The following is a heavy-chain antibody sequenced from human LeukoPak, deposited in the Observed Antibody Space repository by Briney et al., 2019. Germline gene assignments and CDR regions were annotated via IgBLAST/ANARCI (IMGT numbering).Heavy chain of an antibody. D-gene: IGHD3-3*01. CDR2: ISSNGGST. CDR1: GFTFSSYA. J-gene: IGHJ6*02. CDR3: AXXDYYDFWSGYPFYYYGMDV. V-gene: IGHV3-64*01. Sequence: GGSLRLSCAASGFTFSSYAMHWVRQAPGKGLEYVSAISSNGGSTYYANSVKGRFTISRDNSKNTLYLQMGSLRAEDMAVYYCAXXDYYDFWSGYPFYYYGMDVWGQGTTVTVSS.